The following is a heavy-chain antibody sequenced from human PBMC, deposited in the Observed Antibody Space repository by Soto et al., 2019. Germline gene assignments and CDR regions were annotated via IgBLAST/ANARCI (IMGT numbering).Heavy chain of an antibody. Sequence: EVQLVESGGGLVQPGGSLRLSCAASGFTFSSYSMNWVRQAPGKGLEWVSYISSSSSTIYYADSVKGRFTISRDNAKNSLYLQMNSLRAEDTAVYYCARGLGYSSGRQDYWGQGNLVTVSA. CDR3: ARGLGYSSGRQDY. D-gene: IGHD6-19*01. CDR2: ISSSSSTI. V-gene: IGHV3-48*01. CDR1: GFTFSSYS. J-gene: IGHJ4*02.